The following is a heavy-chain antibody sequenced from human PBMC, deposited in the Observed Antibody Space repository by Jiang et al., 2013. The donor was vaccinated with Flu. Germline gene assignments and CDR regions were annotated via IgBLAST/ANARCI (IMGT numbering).Heavy chain of an antibody. J-gene: IGHJ3*02. V-gene: IGHV4-39*01. CDR1: GGSISSSSYY. Sequence: TVSGGSISSSSYYWGWIRQPPGKGLEWIGSIYYSGSTYYNPSLKSRVTISVDTSKNQFSLKLSSVTAADTAVYYCARQDKSALDAFDIWGQGTMVTVSS. CDR3: ARQDKSALDAFDI. CDR2: IYYSGST.